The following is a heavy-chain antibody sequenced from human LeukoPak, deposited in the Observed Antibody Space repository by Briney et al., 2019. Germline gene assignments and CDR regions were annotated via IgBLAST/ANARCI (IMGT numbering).Heavy chain of an antibody. CDR2: ISGSGGST. CDR3: AREDDLGAFDI. J-gene: IGHJ3*02. Sequence: GGSLRLSCAASGFTFSNYAMSWVRQAPGKGLEWVSGISGSGGSTYYADSVKGRFTLSRDNSKNTLYLQMNSLRAEDTAVYYCAREDDLGAFDIWGQGTMVTVSS. CDR1: GFTFSNYA. V-gene: IGHV3-23*01. D-gene: IGHD1-1*01.